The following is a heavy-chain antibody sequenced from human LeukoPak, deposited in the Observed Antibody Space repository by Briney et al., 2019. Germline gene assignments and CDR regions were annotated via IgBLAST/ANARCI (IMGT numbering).Heavy chain of an antibody. CDR2: IHTCGST. CDR3: ARDRYYYGSGSYPYMDV. Sequence: SETLSLICTFSGGPISSYYWSWLRQPAGKGLEWVGRIHTCGSTNYNPSLKSRVTMSVDTSKNQFSLKLSSVTAVDTAVYYCARDRYYYGSGSYPYMDVWGKGTTVTISS. J-gene: IGHJ6*03. D-gene: IGHD3-10*01. CDR1: GGPISSYY. V-gene: IGHV4-4*07.